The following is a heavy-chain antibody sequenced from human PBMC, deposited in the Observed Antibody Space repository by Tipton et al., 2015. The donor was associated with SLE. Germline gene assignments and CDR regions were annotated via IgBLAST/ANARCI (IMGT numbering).Heavy chain of an antibody. CDR2: IYYSAST. V-gene: IGHV4-59*11. CDR3: ARGAGSSWYAYYYGMDV. D-gene: IGHD6-13*01. CDR1: GGSISSHY. Sequence: TLSLTCTVSGGSISSHYWSWIRQPPGKGLEWIGYIYYSASTNYNPSLKSRVTISVDTSKNQFSLKLSSVTAADTAVYYCARGAGSSWYAYYYGMDVWGQGTTVPVSS. J-gene: IGHJ6*02.